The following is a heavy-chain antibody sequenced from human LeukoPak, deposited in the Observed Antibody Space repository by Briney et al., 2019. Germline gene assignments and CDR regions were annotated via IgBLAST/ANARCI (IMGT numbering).Heavy chain of an antibody. CDR2: IDSDGSST. CDR3: AREYRYGDYQRDAFDI. CDR1: GFTFSSYW. J-gene: IGHJ3*02. Sequence: GGSLRLSCAASGFTFSSYWMYWVRQAPGKGLVWVSRIDSDGSSTGYADSVKGRFTISRDNAKNTLYLQMTSQRAEDTAVYYCAREYRYGDYQRDAFDIWGQGTMVTVSS. V-gene: IGHV3-74*01. D-gene: IGHD4-17*01.